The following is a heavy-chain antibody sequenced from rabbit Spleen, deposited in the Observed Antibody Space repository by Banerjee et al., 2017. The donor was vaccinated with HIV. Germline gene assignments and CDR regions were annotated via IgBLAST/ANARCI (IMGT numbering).Heavy chain of an antibody. CDR3: ARDTGSSFSSYGMDL. J-gene: IGHJ6*01. D-gene: IGHD8-1*01. CDR1: GFSFNNNYY. CDR2: IYAGSSGST. Sequence: QSLEESGGDLVKPGASLTLTCTASGFSFNNNYYMCWVRQAPGKGLECIACIYAGSSGSTYYASWAKGRFTISKTSSTTVTLQMTSLTVADTATYFCARDTGSSFSSYGMDLWGPGTLVTVS. V-gene: IGHV1S40*01.